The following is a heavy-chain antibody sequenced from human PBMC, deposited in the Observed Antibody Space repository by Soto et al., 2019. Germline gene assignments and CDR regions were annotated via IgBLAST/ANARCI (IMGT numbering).Heavy chain of an antibody. CDR1: GGSISSGDYY. CDR2: IYYSGST. J-gene: IGHJ4*02. V-gene: IGHV4-30-4*01. Sequence: PSETLSLTCTVSGGSISSGDYYWSWIRQPPGKGLEWIGYIYYSGSTYYNPSLKSRVTISVDTSKNQFSLKLSSVTAADTAVYYCARVPLRWIHETLDYWGQGTLVTVSS. CDR3: ARVPLRWIHETLDY. D-gene: IGHD5-18*01.